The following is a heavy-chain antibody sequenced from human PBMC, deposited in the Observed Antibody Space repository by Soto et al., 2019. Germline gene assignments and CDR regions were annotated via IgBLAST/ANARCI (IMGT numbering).Heavy chain of an antibody. CDR1: GGTFSSYA. V-gene: IGHV1-69*01. Sequence: QVQLVQSGAEVKKPGSSVKVSCKASGGTFSSYAISWVRQAPGQGLEWMGGIIPIFGTANYAQKFQGRVTITADQSTGTAYMELGSLRSEDTAVYYCAGDRGGGSSWYAVFDYWGQGTLVTVSS. CDR2: IIPIFGTA. CDR3: AGDRGGGSSWYAVFDY. J-gene: IGHJ4*02. D-gene: IGHD6-13*01.